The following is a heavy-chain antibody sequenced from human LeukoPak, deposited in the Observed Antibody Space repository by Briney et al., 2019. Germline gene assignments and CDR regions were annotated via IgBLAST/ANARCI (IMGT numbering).Heavy chain of an antibody. CDR1: GYNFNGNY. CDR2: INPNSGDT. J-gene: IGHJ4*02. CDR3: ARDCLNPKDTLDR. V-gene: IGHV1-2*02. Sequence: GASVKVSCKASGYNFNGNYMHWVRQAPGQGLEWMGWINPNSGDTNYTQKFQGRVTMTRDASISTAYMELSSLRSEDTAVYYCARDCLNPKDTLDRWGQGTLVTVSS. D-gene: IGHD2-15*01.